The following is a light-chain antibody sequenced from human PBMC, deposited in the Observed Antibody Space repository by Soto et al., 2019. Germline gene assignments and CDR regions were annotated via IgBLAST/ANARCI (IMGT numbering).Light chain of an antibody. J-gene: IGKJ1*01. Sequence: EIVMTQSPATLSVSPGERATLSYRASQSFSSNLAWFQHKPGQAPRLLIYGASTRATGIPARFSGSVSGTEFTLTMSSLQSEDFAVYYCQQYNDWPRTFGQGTKVAI. CDR3: QQYNDWPRT. CDR1: QSFSSN. CDR2: GAS. V-gene: IGKV3-15*01.